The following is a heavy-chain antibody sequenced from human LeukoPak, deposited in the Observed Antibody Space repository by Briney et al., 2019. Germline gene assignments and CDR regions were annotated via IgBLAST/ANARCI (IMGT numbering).Heavy chain of an antibody. CDR3: ARSIYPGIAAAGSNY. CDR1: GGTFSSYA. CDR2: IIPIFGTA. Sequence: SVKVSCKASGGTFSSYAISWVRQAPGQGLEWMGGIIPIFGTANYAQKFRGRVTITADESTSTAYMELSSLRSEDTAVYYCARSIYPGIAAAGSNYWGQGTLVTVSS. V-gene: IGHV1-69*13. J-gene: IGHJ4*02. D-gene: IGHD6-13*01.